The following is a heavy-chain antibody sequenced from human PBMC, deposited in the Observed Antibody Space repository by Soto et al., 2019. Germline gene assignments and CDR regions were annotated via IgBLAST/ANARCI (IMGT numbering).Heavy chain of an antibody. Sequence: GGSLRLSCTASGFRFSDYYMDWVRQLPGKGLEWVGRTRNKANNYASENAQYLKCRLTISRHDSEDSMFLQLNSLKTGDTAGYYCARDTGGSYDLWGQGALVTVSS. CDR2: TRNKANNYAS. D-gene: IGHD1-26*01. V-gene: IGHV3-72*01. CDR3: ARDTGGSYDL. CDR1: GFRFSDYY. J-gene: IGHJ5*02.